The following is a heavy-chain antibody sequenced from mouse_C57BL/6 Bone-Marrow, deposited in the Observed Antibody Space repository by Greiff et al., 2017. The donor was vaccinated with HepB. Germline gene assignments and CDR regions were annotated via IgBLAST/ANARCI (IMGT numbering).Heavy chain of an antibody. V-gene: IGHV5-17*01. D-gene: IGHD1-1*01. CDR2: ISSGSSSI. CDR3: ARNYYGKDYFDF. Sequence: EVMLVESGGGLVKPGGSLKLSCAASGFTFSDYGMHWVRQAPEKGLEWVAYISSGSSSIYYEDTVKGRVTISRDNAKNTLFLQMTSLRSEDTAMYYCARNYYGKDYFDFWGQGTTLTVSS. J-gene: IGHJ2*01. CDR1: GFTFSDYG.